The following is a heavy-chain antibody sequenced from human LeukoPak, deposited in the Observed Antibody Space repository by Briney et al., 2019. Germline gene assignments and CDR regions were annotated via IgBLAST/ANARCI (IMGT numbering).Heavy chain of an antibody. V-gene: IGHV4-61*05. CDR1: GGSISGTSYY. CDR3: ARVTDSRGYYYSDDAFDI. D-gene: IGHD3-22*01. J-gene: IGHJ3*02. CDR2: IHYSGGT. Sequence: SGTLSLTCTVSGGSISGTSYYWGWIRQPPGKGLEWIGYIHYSGGTNHNPSLKSRVTISVDTSKNQFSLKLSSVTAADTAVYYCARVTDSRGYYYSDDAFDIWGQGTMVTVSS.